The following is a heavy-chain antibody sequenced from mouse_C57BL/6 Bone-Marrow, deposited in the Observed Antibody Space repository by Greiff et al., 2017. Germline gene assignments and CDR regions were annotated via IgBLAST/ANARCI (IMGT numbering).Heavy chain of an antibody. CDR1: GFSLTSYA. CDR2: IWTGGGT. V-gene: IGHV2-9-1*01. CDR3: ARNGRYYGSSSFAY. J-gene: IGHJ3*01. D-gene: IGHD1-1*01. Sequence: QVQLKESGPGLVAPSQSLSITCTVSGFSLTSYAISWVRQPPGKGLEWLGVIWTGGGTHYNSALKSRLSISKDNSKSQVFLKMNSLQTDDTARYYCARNGRYYGSSSFAYWGQGTLVTVSA.